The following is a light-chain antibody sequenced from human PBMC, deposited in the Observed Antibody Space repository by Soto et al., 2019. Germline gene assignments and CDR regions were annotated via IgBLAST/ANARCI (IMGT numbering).Light chain of an antibody. CDR3: XQYNRHSEWT. CDR2: DAS. J-gene: IGKJ1*01. CDR1: QTISSW. V-gene: IGKV1-5*01. Sequence: DIQMTQSPSTLSASVGDRVTITCRASQTISSWLAWYQQKPGKAPKLLIYDASSLESGVPSRFSGSGSGTEFTLTISXXXXXXXXXXXCXQYNRHSEWTFGQGTKVEIK.